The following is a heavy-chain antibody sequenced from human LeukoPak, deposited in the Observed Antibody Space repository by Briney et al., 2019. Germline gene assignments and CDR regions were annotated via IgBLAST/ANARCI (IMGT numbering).Heavy chain of an antibody. CDR1: GFTFSSYS. CDR2: ISSSSSYI. V-gene: IGHV3-21*01. Sequence: GGSLRLSCAASGFTFSSYSMNWVRRAPGKGLEWVSSISSSSSYIYYADSVKGRFTISRDNAKNSLYLQMNSLRAEDTAVYYCARVRLRSGAFDIWGQGTMVTVSS. CDR3: ARVRLRSGAFDI. D-gene: IGHD4-17*01. J-gene: IGHJ3*02.